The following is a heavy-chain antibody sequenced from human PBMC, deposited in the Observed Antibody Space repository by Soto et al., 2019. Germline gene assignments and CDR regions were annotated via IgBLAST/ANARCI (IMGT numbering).Heavy chain of an antibody. D-gene: IGHD1-26*01. CDR2: ISYDGSNK. CDR1: GFTFSSYG. J-gene: IGHJ6*02. CDR3: ARDKGARRRYFGMDV. Sequence: HPGGSLRLSCAASGFTFSSYGMHWVRQAPGKGLEWVAVISYDGSNKYYADSVKGRFTMSRDNSKNMLYLQMNSLRTEDTAVYYCARDKGARRRYFGMDVWGQGTLVTVSS. V-gene: IGHV3-33*01.